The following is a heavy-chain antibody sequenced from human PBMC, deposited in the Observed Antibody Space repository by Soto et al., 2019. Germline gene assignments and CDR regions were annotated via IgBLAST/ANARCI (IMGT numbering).Heavy chain of an antibody. CDR1: GFTFSDYW. V-gene: IGHV3-7*01. CDR2: MKQDGSAR. CDR3: ARGYSTSPNWFDP. D-gene: IGHD6-13*01. Sequence: EVQLVESGGGLVQPGGSLRLSCAASGFTFSDYWMSWVRQAPGKGLEWVANMKQDGSARYYEDSVKGRFTISRDNAKNSLYLQMSSLGAEDTALYYCARGYSTSPNWFDPWGQGTLVTVSS. J-gene: IGHJ5*02.